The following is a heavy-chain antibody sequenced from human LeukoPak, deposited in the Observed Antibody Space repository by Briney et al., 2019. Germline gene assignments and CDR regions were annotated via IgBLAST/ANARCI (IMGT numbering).Heavy chain of an antibody. Sequence: PGGSLRLSCAASGSTFSSHTMSWVRQAPGKGLEWVSYISRSSDVIYYADSVKGRFTISRDNSKNTLYLQMNSLRAEDTAVYYCARVDDYSSSWPYWGQGTLVTVSS. D-gene: IGHD6-13*01. CDR2: ISRSSDVI. CDR3: ARVDDYSSSWPY. J-gene: IGHJ4*02. CDR1: GSTFSSHT. V-gene: IGHV3-48*01.